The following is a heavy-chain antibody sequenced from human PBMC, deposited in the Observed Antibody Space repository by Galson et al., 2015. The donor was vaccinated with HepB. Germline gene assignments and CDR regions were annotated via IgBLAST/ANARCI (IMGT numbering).Heavy chain of an antibody. CDR3: ARLTVRAFDP. Sequence: ETLSLTCTVSGGSISSSSYYWGWIRQPPGKGLEWIGSIYYSGSTYYNPSLKSRVTISVDTSKNQFSLKLSSVTAADTAVYYCARLTVRAFDPWGQGTLVTVSS. V-gene: IGHV4-39*01. D-gene: IGHD3-10*01. CDR2: IYYSGST. CDR1: GGSISSSSYY. J-gene: IGHJ5*02.